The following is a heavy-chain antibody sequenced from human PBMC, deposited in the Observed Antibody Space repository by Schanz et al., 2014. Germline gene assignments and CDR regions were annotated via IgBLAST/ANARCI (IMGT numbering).Heavy chain of an antibody. Sequence: EGQLAESGGGLVQPGGSLRLSCAVSGFTVSSNHMSWVRQAPGKGLEWVSVIYSGIGAYYADSVKDRFTVSRDNSKNTLYLQMNSLRAEDTSVYFCARVRRRIATPSTPSFRNYYYYAMDVWGQGTTVTVSS. D-gene: IGHD6-13*01. CDR2: IYSGIGA. CDR1: GFTVSSNH. CDR3: ARVRRRIATPSTPSFRNYYYYAMDV. J-gene: IGHJ6*02. V-gene: IGHV3-66*01.